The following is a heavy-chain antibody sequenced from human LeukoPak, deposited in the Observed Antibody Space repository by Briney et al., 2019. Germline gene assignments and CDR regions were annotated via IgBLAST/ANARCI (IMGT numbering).Heavy chain of an antibody. Sequence: ASVKVSCKASGYTFTGYFMHWVRQAPGQGLEWMGWISPNTGGTNYAQTFQGRVLMTRDTSVSTAYMELYSLRSDDTAVYYCARGTYYYDSSGDSPYYWGQGTLVTVSS. CDR1: GYTFTGYF. CDR3: ARGTYYYDSSGDSPYY. D-gene: IGHD3-22*01. J-gene: IGHJ4*02. V-gene: IGHV1-2*02. CDR2: ISPNTGGT.